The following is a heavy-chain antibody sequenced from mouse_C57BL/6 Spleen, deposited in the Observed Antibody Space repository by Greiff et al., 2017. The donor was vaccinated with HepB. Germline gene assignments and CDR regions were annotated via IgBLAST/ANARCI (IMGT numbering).Heavy chain of an antibody. D-gene: IGHD1-1*01. CDR3: ARPLLPNYAMDY. CDR1: GFTFSDYG. J-gene: IGHJ4*01. V-gene: IGHV5-17*01. CDR2: ISSGSSTI. Sequence: EVKLMESGGGLVKPGGSLKLSCAASGFTFSDYGMHWVRQAPEKGLEWVAYISSGSSTIYYADTVKGRFTISRDNAKNTLFLQMTSLRSEDTAMYYCARPLLPNYAMDYWGQGTSVTVSS.